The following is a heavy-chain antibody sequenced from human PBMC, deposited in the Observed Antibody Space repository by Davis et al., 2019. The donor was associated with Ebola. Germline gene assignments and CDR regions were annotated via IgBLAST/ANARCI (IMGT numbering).Heavy chain of an antibody. CDR3: ARGLGWVVQLLVSFDY. Sequence: AASVTVSCKASGYTFTSYGISWLRQAPGQGLEWMGWISAYNGNTHYAQKLQGRVTITRDTSPSTAYMELSSLISEDTAVYYCARGLGWVVQLLVSFDYWGQGTLVTVSS. J-gene: IGHJ4*02. CDR2: ISAYNGNT. CDR1: GYTFTSYG. V-gene: IGHV1-18*01. D-gene: IGHD2-21*01.